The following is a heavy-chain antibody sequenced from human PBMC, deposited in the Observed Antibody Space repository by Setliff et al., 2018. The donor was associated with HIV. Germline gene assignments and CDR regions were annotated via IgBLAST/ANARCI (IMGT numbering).Heavy chain of an antibody. CDR1: GGFIGSFF. CDR3: ARRRSPPSGFYSRYYMDV. J-gene: IGHJ6*03. D-gene: IGHD3-22*01. V-gene: IGHV4-59*08. Sequence: ETLSLTCTVSGGFIGSFFWTWVRQTPGKGLQWIGHISYSGTTDYNPSLKSRVAISVDTSRNQFSLRLTSVTAADTAFYFCARRRSPPSGFYSRYYMDVWGKGTTVTAP. CDR2: ISYSGTT.